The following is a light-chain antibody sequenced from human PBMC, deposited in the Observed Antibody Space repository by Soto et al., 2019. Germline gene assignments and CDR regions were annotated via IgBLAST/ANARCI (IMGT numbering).Light chain of an antibody. CDR3: CSYAGSSFYV. J-gene: IGLJ1*01. CDR1: SSDVGSYNL. V-gene: IGLV2-23*01. Sequence: QSALTQAASVSGSPGQSITISCTGTSSDVGSYNLVSWYQQHPGKAPKLMIYEGSKRPSGVSNRFSGSKSGDTASLTISGLQAEDEADYYCCSYAGSSFYVFGTGTKVTVL. CDR2: EGS.